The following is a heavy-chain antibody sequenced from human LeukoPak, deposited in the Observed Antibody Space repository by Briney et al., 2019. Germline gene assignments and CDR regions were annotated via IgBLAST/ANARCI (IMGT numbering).Heavy chain of an antibody. V-gene: IGHV3-23*01. CDR2: ISGSGGST. J-gene: IGHJ4*02. Sequence: PGGSLRLSCAASGFTFSSYAMSWVRQAPGKGLEWVSAISGSGGSTYYADSVKGRFTISRDNSKNTLYLQMNSLRDEDTAVYYCARDSKPVGIPIRYYDSSGYYGCFDYWGQGTLVTVSS. D-gene: IGHD3-22*01. CDR3: ARDSKPVGIPIRYYDSSGYYGCFDY. CDR1: GFTFSSYA.